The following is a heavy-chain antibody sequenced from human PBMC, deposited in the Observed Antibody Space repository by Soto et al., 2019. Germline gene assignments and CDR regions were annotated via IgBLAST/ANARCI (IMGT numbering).Heavy chain of an antibody. D-gene: IGHD3-22*01. CDR2: MNPNSGNT. J-gene: IGHJ6*02. V-gene: IGHV1-8*01. CDR1: GYTFTSYD. CDR3: ARLGLSSGYYVYYYYYGMDV. Sequence: ASVKVSCKASGYTFTSYDINWVRQATGQGLEWMGWMNPNSGNTGYAQKFQGRVTMTRNTSISTAYMELSSLRSEDTAVYYCARLGLSSGYYVYYYYYGMDVWGQGTTVTVSS.